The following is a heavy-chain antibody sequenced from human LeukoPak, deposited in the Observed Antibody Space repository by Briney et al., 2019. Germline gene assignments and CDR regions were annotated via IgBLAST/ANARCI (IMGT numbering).Heavy chain of an antibody. CDR1: GYTFSSYY. CDR3: ARAVAATFDY. J-gene: IGHJ4*02. CDR2: INPSGGST. D-gene: IGHD6-19*01. Sequence: GASVKVSCKASGYTFSSYYMHWVRQAPGQGLEWMGIINPSGGSTSYAHKFQGRVTMTRDTSTSTVYMELSSLRSEDTAMYYCARAVAATFDYWGQGTLVTVSS. V-gene: IGHV1-46*01.